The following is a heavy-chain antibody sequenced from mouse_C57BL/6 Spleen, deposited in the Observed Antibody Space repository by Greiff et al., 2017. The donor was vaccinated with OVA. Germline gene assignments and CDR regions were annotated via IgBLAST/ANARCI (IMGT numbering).Heavy chain of an antibody. V-gene: IGHV1-39*01. D-gene: IGHD1-1*01. CDR1: GYSFTDYN. Sequence: VQLQQSGPELVKPGASVKISCKASGYSFTDYNMNWVKQSNGKSLEWIGVINPNYGTTSYNQKFKGKATLTVAQSSSTAYMQLNSLTSGDSTVYYCARGYGSSSYYLDYWAQDTTLTLSS. CDR3: ARGYGSSSYYLDY. J-gene: IGHJ2*01. CDR2: INPNYGTT.